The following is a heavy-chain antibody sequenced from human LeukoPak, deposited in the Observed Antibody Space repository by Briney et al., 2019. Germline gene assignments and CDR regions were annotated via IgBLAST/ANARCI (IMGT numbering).Heavy chain of an antibody. CDR2: ISWNSGSI. D-gene: IGHD6-13*01. Sequence: GGSLRLSCAASGFTFDDYAMHWVRQAPGKGLEWVSGISWNSGSIGYADSVKGRFTISRDNAKNSLYLQMNSLRAEDTALYYCARGAPIAAAGPLFDYWGQGTLVTVSS. V-gene: IGHV3-9*01. CDR1: GFTFDDYA. J-gene: IGHJ4*02. CDR3: ARGAPIAAAGPLFDY.